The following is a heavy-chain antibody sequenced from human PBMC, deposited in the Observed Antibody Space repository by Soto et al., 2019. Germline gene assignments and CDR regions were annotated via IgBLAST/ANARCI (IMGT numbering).Heavy chain of an antibody. J-gene: IGHJ4*02. CDR3: ARGIEPTIFGVVSDY. D-gene: IGHD3-3*01. V-gene: IGHV4-59*01. Sequence: SETLSLTCTVSGGSISSYYWSWIRQPPGKGLEWIGCIYYSGSTNYNPSLKSRVALSVRTSKTQFSLKLSSVTAADTAVYYCARGIEPTIFGVVSDYWGQGTLVTVSS. CDR2: IYYSGST. CDR1: GGSISSYY.